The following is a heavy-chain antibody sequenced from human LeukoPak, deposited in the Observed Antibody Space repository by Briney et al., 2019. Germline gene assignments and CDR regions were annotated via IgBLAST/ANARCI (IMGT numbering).Heavy chain of an antibody. J-gene: IGHJ4*02. Sequence: GGSLRLSCAAPGLTFSSYAMTWIRQAPGKGLEWVSYISSSGSTIYYADSVKGRFTISRDNAKNSLYLQMNSLRAEDTAVYYCARDRLRIFGVVTYMFDYWGQGTLVTVSS. CDR2: ISSSGSTI. CDR1: GLTFSSYA. V-gene: IGHV3-11*01. CDR3: ARDRLRIFGVVTYMFDY. D-gene: IGHD3-3*01.